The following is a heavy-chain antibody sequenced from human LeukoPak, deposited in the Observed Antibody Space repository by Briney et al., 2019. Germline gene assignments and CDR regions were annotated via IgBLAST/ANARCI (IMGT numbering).Heavy chain of an antibody. D-gene: IGHD2-2*01. V-gene: IGHV1-2*06. CDR2: INPNNGGT. J-gene: IGHJ4*02. Sequence: ASVKVSCKASGYTFTGYYIHWVRQAPGQGLEWMGRINPNNGGTNYAQKFQGRVTMTRDMSMSTAYMELSRLRSVDTAVYYCARDLCSVEPAAPCYYFDYWGQGTLVTVSS. CDR3: ARDLCSVEPAAPCYYFDY. CDR1: GYTFTGYY.